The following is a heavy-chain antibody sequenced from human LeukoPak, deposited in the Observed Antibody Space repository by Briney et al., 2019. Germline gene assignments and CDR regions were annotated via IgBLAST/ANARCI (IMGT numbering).Heavy chain of an antibody. CDR2: IYYSGST. Sequence: SETLSLTCTVSGGSISSSSYYWGWIRQPPGKGLEWIGSIYYSGSTYYNPSLKSRVTISVDTSKNQFSLKVSSVTAADTAVYYCARRELLSTPDTFDIWGQGTMVTVSS. CDR1: GGSISSSSYY. CDR3: ARRELLSTPDTFDI. V-gene: IGHV4-39*01. D-gene: IGHD3-10*01. J-gene: IGHJ3*02.